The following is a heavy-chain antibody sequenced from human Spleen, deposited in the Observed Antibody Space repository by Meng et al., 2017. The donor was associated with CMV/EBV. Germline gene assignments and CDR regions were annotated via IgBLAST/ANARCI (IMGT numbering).Heavy chain of an antibody. CDR3: AHRLGLEAAGGDSDAFDI. J-gene: IGHJ3*02. D-gene: IGHD6-13*01. Sequence: LSTSGVGVGWIRQPPGKALEWLALIYWNDDKRYSPSLKSRLTITKDTSKNQVVLTMTNMDPVDTATYSCAHRLGLEAAGGDSDAFDIWGQGTMVTVSS. V-gene: IGHV2-5*01. CDR1: LSTSGVG. CDR2: IYWNDDK.